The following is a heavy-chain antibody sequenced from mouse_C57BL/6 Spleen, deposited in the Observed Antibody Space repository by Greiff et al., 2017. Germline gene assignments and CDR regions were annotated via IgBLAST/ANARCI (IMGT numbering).Heavy chain of an antibody. CDR2: IHPRSGNT. J-gene: IGHJ4*01. V-gene: IGHV1-81*01. Sequence: QVQLQQSGAELARPGASVKLSCKASGYTFTSYGISWVKQRTGQGLEWIGEIHPRSGNTYYNEKLKGKATLTADKSSSTAYMERRSLTSEDSAVYFCARRDDGYYPYAMDDWGQGTSVTVSS. CDR1: GYTFTSYG. D-gene: IGHD2-3*01. CDR3: ARRDDGYYPYAMDD.